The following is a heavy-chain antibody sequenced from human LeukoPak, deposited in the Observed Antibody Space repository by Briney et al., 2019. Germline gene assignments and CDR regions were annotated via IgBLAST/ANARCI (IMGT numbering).Heavy chain of an antibody. CDR1: GYTFTTYY. Sequence: ASVKVSCKASGYTFTTYYMHWVRQAPGQGLEWMGRINPNSGGTNYAQKFQGRVTMTRDTSISTAYMELSRLRSDDTAVYYCARSGVVGATNWFDPWGQGTLVTVSS. CDR2: INPNSGGT. D-gene: IGHD1-26*01. J-gene: IGHJ5*02. CDR3: ARSGVVGATNWFDP. V-gene: IGHV1-2*06.